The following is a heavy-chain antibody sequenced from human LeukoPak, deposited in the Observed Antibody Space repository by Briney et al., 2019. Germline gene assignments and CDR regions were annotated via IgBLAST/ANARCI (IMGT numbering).Heavy chain of an antibody. Sequence: GGSLRLSCEGSEFSFSSYWMSWVRQAPGKGLEWVAKIKQDGSEKYYVDSVKGRFTISRDNAKNSMYLQMNSLRAEDTALYYCAKDIGDGYNSPYYFDYWGQGTLVTVSS. CDR3: AKDIGDGYNSPYYFDY. V-gene: IGHV3-7*03. J-gene: IGHJ4*02. CDR2: IKQDGSEK. CDR1: EFSFSSYW. D-gene: IGHD5-24*01.